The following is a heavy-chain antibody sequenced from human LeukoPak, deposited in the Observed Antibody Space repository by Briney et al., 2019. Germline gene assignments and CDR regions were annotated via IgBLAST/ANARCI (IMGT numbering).Heavy chain of an antibody. CDR3: AKVPGIAVAGGFDY. V-gene: IGHV3-33*06. CDR2: IWYDGSNK. Sequence: GGSLRLSCAASGFTFSSYGMHWVRQAPGKGLEWVAAIWYDGSNKYYADSVKGRFTISRDNSKNTLYLQMNSLRAEDTAVYYCAKVPGIAVAGGFDYWGQGTLVTVSS. CDR1: GFTFSSYG. J-gene: IGHJ4*02. D-gene: IGHD6-19*01.